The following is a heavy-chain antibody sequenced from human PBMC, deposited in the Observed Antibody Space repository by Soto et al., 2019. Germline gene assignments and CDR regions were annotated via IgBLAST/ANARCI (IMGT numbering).Heavy chain of an antibody. Sequence: GGSLRLSCAASGFTFSSYAMSWVRQAPGKGLEWVSAISGSGISTYYADSVRGRFTISRDNSKNTLYLQMNSLRAEDTAVYYCAKDLYYDFWSGYYTVDDYWGQGTLVTVSS. CDR1: GFTFSSYA. D-gene: IGHD3-3*01. CDR3: AKDLYYDFWSGYYTVDDY. J-gene: IGHJ4*02. V-gene: IGHV3-23*01. CDR2: ISGSGIST.